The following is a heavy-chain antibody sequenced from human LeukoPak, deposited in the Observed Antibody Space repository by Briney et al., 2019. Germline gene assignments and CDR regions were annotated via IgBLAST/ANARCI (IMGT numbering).Heavy chain of an antibody. CDR2: ISGNGGST. CDR1: GFTFSVYA. J-gene: IGHJ4*02. Sequence: PGGSLRLSCSASGFTFSVYAIHWVRQAPGKGLEYVSAISGNGGSTYYADSVKGRFTISRDNSKNTLYLQMSSLRAVDTAVYYCVKAGCSSTRCYGNYWGQGTLVTVSS. V-gene: IGHV3-64D*09. CDR3: VKAGCSSTRCYGNY. D-gene: IGHD2-2*01.